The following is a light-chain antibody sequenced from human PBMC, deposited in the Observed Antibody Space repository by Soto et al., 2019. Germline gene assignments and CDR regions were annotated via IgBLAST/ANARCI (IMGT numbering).Light chain of an antibody. CDR2: GES. Sequence: EIVLTQCPGTLSLSPGERATLSCRASKSVISSYLAWYQQKPGQAPSLLIYGESNRGTCIPDSFRCSGSGTEFTLTVSRLEPEYFAVYYCQQYGASPPYTFGQGTKLEIK. CDR1: KSVISSY. CDR3: QQYGASPPYT. V-gene: IGKV3-20*01. J-gene: IGKJ2*01.